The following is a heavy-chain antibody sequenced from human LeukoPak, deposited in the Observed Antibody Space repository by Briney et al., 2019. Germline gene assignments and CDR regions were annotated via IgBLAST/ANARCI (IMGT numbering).Heavy chain of an antibody. V-gene: IGHV3-74*01. CDR2: INSDGSST. Sequence: PGGSLRLSCAASGFTLSSFWMHLVRQAPGKGLVWVSRINSDGSSTSYADSVKGRFTISRDNAKNTLYLQMNSLRAEDTAVYYCARDRGPQPYYFDYWGQGTLVTVPS. CDR1: GFTLSSFW. D-gene: IGHD3-10*01. J-gene: IGHJ4*02. CDR3: ARDRGPQPYYFDY.